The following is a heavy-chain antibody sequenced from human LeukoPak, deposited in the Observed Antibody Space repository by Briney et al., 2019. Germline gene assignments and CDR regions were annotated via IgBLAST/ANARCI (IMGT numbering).Heavy chain of an antibody. Sequence: ASVKVSCKVSGYTLTELSMHWVRQAPGKGLEWMGGFDPEDGGTIYAQKFQGRVTMTEDTSTDTAYMELSSLRSEDTAVYYCATGGFYCSSTSCYTPAEYFQHWGQGTLVTVSS. CDR1: GYTLTELS. CDR2: FDPEDGGT. J-gene: IGHJ1*01. D-gene: IGHD2-2*02. V-gene: IGHV1-24*01. CDR3: ATGGFYCSSTSCYTPAEYFQH.